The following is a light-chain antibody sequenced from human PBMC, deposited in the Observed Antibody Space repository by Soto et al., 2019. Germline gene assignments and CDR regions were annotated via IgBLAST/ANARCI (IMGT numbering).Light chain of an antibody. CDR1: QSVSSN. J-gene: IGKJ4*01. Sequence: EIVLTQSPATLSLPPGERATSSCRASQSVSSNLAWYQQKPGQAPRLLIYGASTRATGIPARFSGSGSGTEFTLTISSLQSEDFAVYYCQHYNNRPLTFGGGTKVDIK. CDR3: QHYNNRPLT. V-gene: IGKV3-15*01. CDR2: GAS.